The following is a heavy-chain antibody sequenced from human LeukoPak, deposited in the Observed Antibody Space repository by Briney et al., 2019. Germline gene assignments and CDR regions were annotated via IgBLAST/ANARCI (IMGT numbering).Heavy chain of an antibody. V-gene: IGHV1-2*02. CDR3: ARVLYYDSSGLTSFDP. CDR2: INPNSGGT. D-gene: IGHD3-22*01. J-gene: IGHJ5*02. Sequence: ASVKVSCKASGYTFTGYYMHWVRQAPGQGLEWMGWINPNSGGTNYAQKFRGRVTMTRDTSISTAYMELSRLRSDDTAVYYCARVLYYDSSGLTSFDPWGQGTLVTVSS. CDR1: GYTFTGYY.